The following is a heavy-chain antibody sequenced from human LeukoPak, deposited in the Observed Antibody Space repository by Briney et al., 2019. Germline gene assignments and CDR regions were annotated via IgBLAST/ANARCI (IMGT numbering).Heavy chain of an antibody. V-gene: IGHV4-4*08. CDR3: TTGGGYDAFDI. Sequence: PSETLSLTCTVSGGSISSYYWSWIRQPPGKGLEWIGRIHTSGSTNYNPSLKSRVTISADTSKNQFFLKLSSVTAADTAVYYCTTGGGYDAFDIWGQGTMVTVSS. D-gene: IGHD3-16*01. J-gene: IGHJ3*02. CDR1: GGSISSYY. CDR2: IHTSGST.